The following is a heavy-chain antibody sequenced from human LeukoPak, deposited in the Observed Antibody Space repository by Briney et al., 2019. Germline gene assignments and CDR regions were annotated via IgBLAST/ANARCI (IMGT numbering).Heavy chain of an antibody. V-gene: IGHV1-2*02. Sequence: ASVKVSCKVSGYTFTGYYMHWVRQAPGQGLEWMGWINPNSGGTNYAQKFQGRVTMTRDTSISTAYMELSRLRSDDTAVYYCARGFYYGSSRNDNWGQGTLVTVSS. J-gene: IGHJ4*02. CDR3: ARGFYYGSSRNDN. D-gene: IGHD3-10*01. CDR1: GYTFTGYY. CDR2: INPNSGGT.